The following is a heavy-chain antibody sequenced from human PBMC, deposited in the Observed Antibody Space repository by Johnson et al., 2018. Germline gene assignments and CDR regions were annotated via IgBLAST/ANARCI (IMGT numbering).Heavy chain of an antibody. CDR1: GGSISSSSYY. Sequence: QVQLQESGPGLVKPSETLSLTCTVSGGSISSSSYYWGWIRQPPGKGLEWIGSIYYSGSTYYNPSLKSRVTISVDTSKNQFSLTLSSVTAADTAVYYCARVKGGYGLYYYYMDVWGKGTTVTVSS. V-gene: IGHV4-39*07. D-gene: IGHD5-18*01. CDR2: IYYSGST. CDR3: ARVKGGYGLYYYYMDV. J-gene: IGHJ6*03.